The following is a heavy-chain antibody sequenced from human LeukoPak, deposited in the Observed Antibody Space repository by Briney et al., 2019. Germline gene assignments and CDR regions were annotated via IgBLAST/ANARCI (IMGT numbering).Heavy chain of an antibody. CDR3: ARYSSGPRHFDY. J-gene: IGHJ4*02. V-gene: IGHV4-39*01. Sequence: PSETLSLTCTVSGGSISSNTYSWGWIRQPPGQGLEWIGNIYYSGSTYYNPSLKSRVTKSIDTSKNQFSLRLSSVTAADTAVYYCARYSSGPRHFDYWGQGILVTVSS. D-gene: IGHD6-19*01. CDR2: IYYSGST. CDR1: GGSISSNTYS.